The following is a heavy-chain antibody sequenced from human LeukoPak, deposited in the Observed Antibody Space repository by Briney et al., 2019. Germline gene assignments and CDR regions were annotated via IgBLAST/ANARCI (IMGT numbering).Heavy chain of an antibody. V-gene: IGHV4-4*07. CDR3: ARDRRYFDWSPDYYYYYMDV. D-gene: IGHD3-9*01. J-gene: IGHJ6*03. Sequence: SETLSLTCTVSSGSISSYYWSWIRQPAGKGLEWIGRIYTSGSTNYNPSLKSRVTMSVDTSKNQFSLKLSSVTAADTAVYYCARDRRYFDWSPDYYYYYMDVWGKGTTVTISS. CDR2: IYTSGST. CDR1: SGSISSYY.